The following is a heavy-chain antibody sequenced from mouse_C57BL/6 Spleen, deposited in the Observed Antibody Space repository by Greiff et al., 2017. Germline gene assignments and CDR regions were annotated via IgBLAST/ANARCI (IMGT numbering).Heavy chain of an antibody. V-gene: IGHV1-55*01. CDR3: ARGGLYDYDDGYWYFDV. J-gene: IGHJ1*03. Sequence: QVQLQQPGAELVKPGASVKMSCKASGYTFTSYWITWVKQRPGQGLEWIGDIYPGSGSTNYNEKFKSKATLTVDTSSSTAYMQLSSLTSEDSAVYYCARGGLYDYDDGYWYFDVWGTGTTVTVSS. CDR2: IYPGSGST. D-gene: IGHD2-4*01. CDR1: GYTFTSYW.